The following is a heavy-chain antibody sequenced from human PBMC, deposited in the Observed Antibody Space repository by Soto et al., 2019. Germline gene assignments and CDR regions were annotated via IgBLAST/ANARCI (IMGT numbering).Heavy chain of an antibody. CDR3: ASQGFVVVVAATY. CDR2: INHSGST. V-gene: IGHV4-34*01. D-gene: IGHD2-15*01. J-gene: IGHJ4*02. CDR1: GGSFSGYY. Sequence: QVQLQQWGAGLLKPSETLSLTCAVYGGSFSGYYWSWIRQPPGKGLEWIGEINHSGSTNYSPSLKSRVTISVDTSKNQFSLKLSSVTAADTAVYYCASQGFVVVVAATYWGQGALVTVSS.